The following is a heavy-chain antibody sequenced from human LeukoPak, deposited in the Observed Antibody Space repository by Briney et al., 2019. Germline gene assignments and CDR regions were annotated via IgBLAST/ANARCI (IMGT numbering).Heavy chain of an antibody. D-gene: IGHD3-3*01. Sequence: SETLSLTCAVYGGSFSGYYWSWIRQPPGKGLEWIGEINHSGSTNYNPSLKSRVTISVDTSKNQFSLKLSSVTAAHTAVYYCARDRSDGGWSGYYNRPHDYWGQGTLVTVSS. CDR1: GGSFSGYY. V-gene: IGHV4-34*01. CDR2: INHSGST. J-gene: IGHJ4*02. CDR3: ARDRSDGGWSGYYNRPHDY.